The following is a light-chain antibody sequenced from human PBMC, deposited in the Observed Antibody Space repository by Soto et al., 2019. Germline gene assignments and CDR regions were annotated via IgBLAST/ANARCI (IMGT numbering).Light chain of an antibody. V-gene: IGKV4-1*01. CDR1: QSVLYSSNNKNY. CDR2: WAS. J-gene: IGKJ2*01. CDR3: QQYYSTPLYT. Sequence: DIVMTQSPDSLAVSLGERATINCKSSQSVLYSSNNKNYLAWYQQKPGQPPKLLIYWASTRDSGVPVRFSGSGSGTDFNLTISSLQAEDVAVYYCQQYYSTPLYTFGQGTKLEIK.